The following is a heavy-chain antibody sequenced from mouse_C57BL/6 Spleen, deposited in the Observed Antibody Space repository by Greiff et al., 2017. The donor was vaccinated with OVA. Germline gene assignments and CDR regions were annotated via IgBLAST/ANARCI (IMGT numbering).Heavy chain of an antibody. CDR2: IYPSDSET. Sequence: QVQLQQPGAELVRPGSSVKLSCKASGYTFTSYWMDWVKKRPGQGLEWIGNIYPSDSETHYNQKFKDKATLTVDKSSSTAYMQLSSLTSEDSAVYYCAREPNYYGRDYYAMDYWGQGTSVTVSS. V-gene: IGHV1-61*01. CDR1: GYTFTSYW. J-gene: IGHJ4*01. D-gene: IGHD1-1*01. CDR3: AREPNYYGRDYYAMDY.